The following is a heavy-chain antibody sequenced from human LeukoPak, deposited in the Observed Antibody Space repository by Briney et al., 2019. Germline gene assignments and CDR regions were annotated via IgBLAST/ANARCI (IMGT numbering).Heavy chain of an antibody. J-gene: IGHJ5*02. CDR3: ARVYYASWSGQPLSQHWLDP. V-gene: IGHV3-21*01. Sequence: PGGSLRLSCAASGFTFSSYSMNWVRQAPGKGLEWVSSISSSGSYIYYADSVKGRFTISRDNAKNSLYLQMNGLRVEDTAVYYCARVYYASWSGQPLSQHWLDPWGQGTLVTVSS. D-gene: IGHD3-3*01. CDR1: GFTFSSYS. CDR2: ISSSGSYI.